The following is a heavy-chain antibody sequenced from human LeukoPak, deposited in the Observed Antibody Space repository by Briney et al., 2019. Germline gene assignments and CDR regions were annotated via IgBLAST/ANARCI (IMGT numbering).Heavy chain of an antibody. Sequence: PGGSLRLSCAASGFIFSTYSMNWVRQTPGKGLEWVSYISSSSATIYYADSVKGRFTISRDNAKNSLYLQMNSLRAEDTAVYYCARDTPRTGTTDWGQGTLVTVSS. CDR2: ISSSSATI. J-gene: IGHJ4*02. D-gene: IGHD1-14*01. CDR1: GFIFSTYS. V-gene: IGHV3-48*01. CDR3: ARDTPRTGTTD.